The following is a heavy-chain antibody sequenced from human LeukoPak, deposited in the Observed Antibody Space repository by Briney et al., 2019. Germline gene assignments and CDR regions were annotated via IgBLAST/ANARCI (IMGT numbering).Heavy chain of an antibody. CDR1: GFTFSSYA. CDR3: ARDAYDSSGYYGGTVDY. D-gene: IGHD3-22*01. Sequence: LPGRSLRLSCAASGFTFSSYAMHWVRQAPGKGLEWVAVISYDGSNKYYADSVKGRSTVSRDNSKNTLFLQMDSLRPEDTAVYYCARDAYDSSGYYGGTVDYWGQGTLVTVPS. J-gene: IGHJ4*02. V-gene: IGHV3-30-3*01. CDR2: ISYDGSNK.